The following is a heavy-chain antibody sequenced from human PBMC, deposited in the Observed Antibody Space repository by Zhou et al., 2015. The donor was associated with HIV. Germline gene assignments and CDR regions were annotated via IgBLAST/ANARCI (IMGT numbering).Heavy chain of an antibody. CDR1: GGTFSSYA. D-gene: IGHD2-15*01. Sequence: QVQLVQSGAEVKKPGSSVKVSCKASGGTFSSYAISWVRQAPGQGLEWMGGIIPIFGTANYAQKFQGRVTITADESTSTAYMELTNLTSDDTAVYYCAKDHLVVAATPEAFDVWGQGTMVIVSS. CDR2: IIPIFGTA. V-gene: IGHV1-69*01. J-gene: IGHJ3*01. CDR3: AKDHLVVAATPEAFDV.